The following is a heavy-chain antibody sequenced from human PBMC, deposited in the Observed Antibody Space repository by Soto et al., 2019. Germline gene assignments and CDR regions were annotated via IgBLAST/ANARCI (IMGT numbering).Heavy chain of an antibody. CDR2: IYHSGAT. Sequence: SETLSLTCSVFGDSIRSAHYFWGWVRQPPGKGLEWIGSIYHSGATFYDPYLRSRVTLSVDTSKNQFSLRLSSVTAADTAVYYCARHSSSWYDYWGQGTLVTVSS. J-gene: IGHJ4*02. CDR1: GDSIRSAHYF. D-gene: IGHD6-13*01. V-gene: IGHV4-39*01. CDR3: ARHSSSWYDY.